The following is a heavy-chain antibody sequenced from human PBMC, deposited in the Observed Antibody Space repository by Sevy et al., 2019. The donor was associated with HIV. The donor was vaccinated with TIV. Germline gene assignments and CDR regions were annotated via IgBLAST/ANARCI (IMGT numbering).Heavy chain of an antibody. CDR2: ISYDGSDK. V-gene: IGHV3-30-3*01. J-gene: IGHJ6*02. CDR3: ARPRTNYVDYYFFSAMDV. D-gene: IGHD4-17*01. Sequence: GGSLRLSCAASGFAFSNYFAMHWVRQAPGKGLEWVALISYDGSDKYYADSVKGRFTISRDNFKNTLYLQMNSLTTEATAVYYWARPRTNYVDYYFFSAMDVWGQGTMVTVSS. CDR1: GFAFSNYFA.